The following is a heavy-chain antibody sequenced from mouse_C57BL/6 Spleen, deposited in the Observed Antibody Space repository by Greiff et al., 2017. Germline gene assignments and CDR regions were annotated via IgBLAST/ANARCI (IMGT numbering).Heavy chain of an antibody. CDR2: IYPGDGDT. V-gene: IGHV1-80*01. D-gene: IGHD2-4*01. Sequence: QVQLQQSGAELVKPGASVKISCKASGYAFSSYWMNWVKQRPGKGLEGIGQIYPGDGDTNYNGKFKGKATLTADKSSSTAYMQLSSLTSEDSAVYFCAREAPGDYDNAMDDWGQGTSVTVSS. CDR1: GYAFSSYW. CDR3: AREAPGDYDNAMDD. J-gene: IGHJ4*01.